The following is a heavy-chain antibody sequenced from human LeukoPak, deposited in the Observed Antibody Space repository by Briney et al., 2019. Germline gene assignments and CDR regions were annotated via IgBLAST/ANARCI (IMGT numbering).Heavy chain of an antibody. CDR3: ARGGFNYDSYHFDY. CDR2: TSSSGSTI. V-gene: IGHV3-48*03. CDR1: GFTFSSYE. D-gene: IGHD5-18*01. Sequence: GGSLRLSCAASGFTFSSYEMNWVRQAPEKGLEWVSYTSSSGSTIYYADSVKGRFTISRDNAKNSLYLQMNSLRAEDTAVYYCARGGFNYDSYHFDYWGQGTLVTVSS. J-gene: IGHJ4*02.